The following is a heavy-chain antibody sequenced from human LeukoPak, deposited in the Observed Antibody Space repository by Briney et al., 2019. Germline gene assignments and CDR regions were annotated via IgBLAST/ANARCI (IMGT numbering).Heavy chain of an antibody. CDR2: ISPSGTDI. CDR3: SRDPRNLDY. V-gene: IGHV3-11*01. J-gene: IGHJ4*02. CDR1: AFTFSDNY. Sequence: GGSLRLSCAVSAFTFSDNYMTWIRQAPGKGLESVSYISPSGTDISYADSVKGRFTISRDNAKNSLYLQMNSLRAEDTAVHYCSRDPRNLDYWGQGTLVTVSS. D-gene: IGHD1-14*01.